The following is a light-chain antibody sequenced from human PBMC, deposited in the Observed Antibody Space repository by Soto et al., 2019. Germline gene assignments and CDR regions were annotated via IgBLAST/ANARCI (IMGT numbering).Light chain of an antibody. J-gene: IGLJ2*01. CDR2: DDT. V-gene: IGLV3-21*02. CDR3: AVWDDSLSGVV. Sequence: SYVLTQPPSVSVAPGQTARITCGGGNIGSKSVHWYQQRPGQAPVMVVYDDTDRPSGIPDRFSGSKSGTSASLGISGLRSEDEADYFCAVWDDSLSGVVFGGGTKLTVL. CDR1: NIGSKS.